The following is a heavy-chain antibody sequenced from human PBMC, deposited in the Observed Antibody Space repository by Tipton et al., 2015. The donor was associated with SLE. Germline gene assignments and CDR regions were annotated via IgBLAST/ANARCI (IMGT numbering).Heavy chain of an antibody. CDR3: ARGVYGAPFDY. CDR2: MYYSGNT. D-gene: IGHD5/OR15-5a*01. CDR1: GVSISSRTYY. Sequence: TLSLTCTVSGVSISSRTYYWGWIRQPPGKGLEWIGSMYYSGNTYYNPSLKTRVTISVDTSKNQFSLKLSSVTAADTAVYYCARGVYGAPFDYWGQGTLVTVSS. J-gene: IGHJ4*02. V-gene: IGHV4-39*01.